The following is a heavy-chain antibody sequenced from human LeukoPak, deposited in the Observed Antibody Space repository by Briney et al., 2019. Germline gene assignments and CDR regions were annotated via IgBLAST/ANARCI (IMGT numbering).Heavy chain of an antibody. Sequence: SVKVSCKASGGTFSSYAISWVRQAPRQGLEWMGGIIPIFGTANYAQKFQGRVTLTRDMSTSTDYLELSSLRSEDTAVYYCARDNSVRDEAWWFNPWGQGTLVTVSS. D-gene: IGHD5-24*01. CDR2: IIPIFGTA. V-gene: IGHV1-69*05. CDR3: ARDNSVRDEAWWFNP. CDR1: GGTFSSYA. J-gene: IGHJ5*02.